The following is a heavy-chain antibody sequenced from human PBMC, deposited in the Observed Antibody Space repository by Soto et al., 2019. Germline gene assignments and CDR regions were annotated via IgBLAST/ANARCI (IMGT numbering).Heavy chain of an antibody. D-gene: IGHD3-22*01. Sequence: PSQTLSLTCAISGDSVSSNSAALNWIRQSPSRGLEWLGRTYYRSKWYNDYAVPVKSRITINPDTSKNQFSLQLNSVTPEDTTVYYCARGAYYDSSGHYYNWFDPWGQGTLVTVSS. V-gene: IGHV6-1*01. CDR2: TYYRSKWYN. CDR3: ARGAYYDSSGHYYNWFDP. J-gene: IGHJ5*02. CDR1: GDSVSSNSAA.